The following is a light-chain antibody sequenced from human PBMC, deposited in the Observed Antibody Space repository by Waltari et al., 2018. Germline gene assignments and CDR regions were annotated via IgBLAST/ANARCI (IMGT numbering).Light chain of an antibody. V-gene: IGLV2-11*01. Sequence: QSALTHPRPLSGSPGQSVTSSCTGTSRDVGGYNYVSWYQQHPGKAPKLMIYDVSKRPSEVPDRFAGSMSGNTASLTISGLQAEDEADYYCCSYAGSYTFWVFGGGTKLTVL. J-gene: IGLJ3*02. CDR1: SRDVGGYNY. CDR3: CSYAGSYTFWV. CDR2: DVS.